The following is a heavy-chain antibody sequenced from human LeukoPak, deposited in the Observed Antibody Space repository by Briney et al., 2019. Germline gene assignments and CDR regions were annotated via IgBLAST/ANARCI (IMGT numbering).Heavy chain of an antibody. CDR1: GDSISSGSYY. J-gene: IGHJ3*02. D-gene: IGHD6-6*01. CDR3: AREGGWSSSSPFIYAFDI. CDR2: IYSSGST. V-gene: IGHV4-61*02. Sequence: SETLSLTCTVSGDSISSGSYYWSWVRQPAGKGLECIGRIYSSGSTNYNPSLKSRVTISVDTSKNQFSLKLSSVTAADTAVYYCAREGGWSSSSPFIYAFDIWGQGTMVTVSS.